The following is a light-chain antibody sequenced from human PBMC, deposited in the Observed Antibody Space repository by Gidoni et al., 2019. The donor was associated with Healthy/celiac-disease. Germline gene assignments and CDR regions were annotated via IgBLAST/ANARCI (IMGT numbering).Light chain of an antibody. CDR3: MQALQTPT. CDR2: LGS. CDR1: QHLLHINGYNS. J-gene: IGKJ2*01. V-gene: IGKV2-28*01. Sequence: DIVMTQSPLSLPVTPGEPASISCRSSQHLLHINGYNSLDWYLPKPGQSPQFLIYLGSNRASGVPDRFSGSGSGTDFTLKISRVEAEDVGVYYCMQALQTPTFGQGTKLEIK.